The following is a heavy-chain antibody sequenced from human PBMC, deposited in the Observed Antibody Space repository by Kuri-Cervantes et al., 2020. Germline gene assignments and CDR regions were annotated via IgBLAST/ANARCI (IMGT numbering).Heavy chain of an antibody. CDR1: GYSFTSYW. D-gene: IGHD6-19*01. CDR2: IYPGDSDT. V-gene: IGHV5-51*01. CDR3: ARGRAVAGRGGLDY. Sequence: GGSLRLSCKGSGYSFTSYWIGWVRQMPGKGLEWMGIIYPGDSDTRYSPSFQGQVTISDDKSISTAYLQWSSLKASDTAMYYCARGRAVAGRGGLDYWGQGTLVTVSS. J-gene: IGHJ4*02.